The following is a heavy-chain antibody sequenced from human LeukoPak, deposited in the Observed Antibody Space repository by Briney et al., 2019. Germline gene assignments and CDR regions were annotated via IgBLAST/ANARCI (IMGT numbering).Heavy chain of an antibody. D-gene: IGHD3-10*01. CDR3: TRCMVGAVMYRSGSYYRGFDY. Sequence: GGSLRLSCAASGFTFSSYWMSWVRQAPGKGLEWVANIKQDGSEKYYVDSVKGRFTISRDNAKNSLYLQMNSLRAEDTAVYYCTRCMVGAVMYRSGSYYRGFDYWGQGTLVTVSS. V-gene: IGHV3-7*01. CDR1: GFTFSSYW. J-gene: IGHJ4*02. CDR2: IKQDGSEK.